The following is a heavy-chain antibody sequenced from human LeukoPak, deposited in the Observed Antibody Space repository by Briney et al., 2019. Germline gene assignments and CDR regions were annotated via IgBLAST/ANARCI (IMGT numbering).Heavy chain of an antibody. CDR2: INPSGDST. D-gene: IGHD6-6*01. J-gene: IGHJ5*02. CDR3: ARVLHSSSSQSGGWYNWFDP. Sequence: ASGKFSFKASGFSFTNYYMHWVRPAPGQGLEWMGIINPSGDSTNYAQRFQGRVTMTRDTSTSTVYMELSSLRSEDTAVYYCARVLHSSSSQSGGWYNWFDPWGQGTLVTVSS. V-gene: IGHV1-46*01. CDR1: GFSFTNYY.